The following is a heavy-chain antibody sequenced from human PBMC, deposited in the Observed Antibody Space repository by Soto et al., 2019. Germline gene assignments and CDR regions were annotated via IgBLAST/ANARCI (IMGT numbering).Heavy chain of an antibody. CDR3: ARVVSPDYYTDY. CDR1: GFTFSSYS. J-gene: IGHJ4*02. V-gene: IGHV3-21*01. Sequence: EVQLVESGGGLVNPGGSLSLACAASGFTFSSYSMNWVRQAPGKGLEWVSSISSSSSYIYYADSVKGRFTISRDNAKNSLYLQMNSLRAEDTAVYYCARVVSPDYYTDYWGQGTLVTVSS. D-gene: IGHD3-3*01. CDR2: ISSSSSYI.